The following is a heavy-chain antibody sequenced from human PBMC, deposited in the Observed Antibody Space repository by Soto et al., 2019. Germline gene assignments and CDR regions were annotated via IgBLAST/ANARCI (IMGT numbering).Heavy chain of an antibody. D-gene: IGHD6-13*01. J-gene: IGHJ4*02. CDR3: ARDGTLRSRYTIDY. Sequence: ETLSLTCAVYGGSFRGYYWSWIRQPPGKGLEWIGEINHSGSTNYNPSLKSRVTISVGTSKNQFSLKLSSVTAADTAVYYCARDGTLRSRYTIDYWGQGTLVTVS. CDR2: INHSGST. CDR1: GGSFRGYY. V-gene: IGHV4-34*01.